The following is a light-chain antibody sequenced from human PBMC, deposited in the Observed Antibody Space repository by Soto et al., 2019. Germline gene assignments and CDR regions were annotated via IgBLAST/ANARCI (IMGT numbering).Light chain of an antibody. CDR3: QQDNTYDFT. CDR2: KAS. CDR1: QRISSW. J-gene: IGKJ2*01. Sequence: DIQMTQSPSTLSASVGDRISITCRASQRISSWLAWYQQKPGKAPKLLIYKASNLESGVPSRFSGSGSGTEFNLNISSLEPDDFGTYYRQQDNTYDFTFGPGTKVEIK. V-gene: IGKV1-5*03.